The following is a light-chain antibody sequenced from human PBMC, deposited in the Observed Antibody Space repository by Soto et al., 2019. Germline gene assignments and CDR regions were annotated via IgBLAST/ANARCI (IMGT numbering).Light chain of an antibody. CDR1: QSVSSGY. CDR3: QQYENSPIT. CDR2: DAS. V-gene: IGKV3-20*01. Sequence: EIVLTQSPGTLSLSPGERGTLSCRASQSVSSGYLAWYQQKPGQAPRLLIYDASSRATGIPDRFSGTGSETDFTLTINRLEPEDFAVYYCQQYENSPITFGQGTRLEIK. J-gene: IGKJ5*01.